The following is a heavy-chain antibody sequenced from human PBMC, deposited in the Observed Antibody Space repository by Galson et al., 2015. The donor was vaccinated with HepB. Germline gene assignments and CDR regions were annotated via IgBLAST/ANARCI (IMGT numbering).Heavy chain of an antibody. V-gene: IGHV3-23*01. CDR3: ARDLNVVVPAAHYYMDV. D-gene: IGHD2-2*01. Sequence: SLRLSCAASGFTFSRYAMSWVRQAPGKGLEWVSAISGSGGSTYYADSVKGRFTISRDNAKNSLYLQMNSLRAEDTAVYYCARDLNVVVPAAHYYMDVWGKGTTVTVSS. J-gene: IGHJ6*03. CDR2: ISGSGGST. CDR1: GFTFSRYA.